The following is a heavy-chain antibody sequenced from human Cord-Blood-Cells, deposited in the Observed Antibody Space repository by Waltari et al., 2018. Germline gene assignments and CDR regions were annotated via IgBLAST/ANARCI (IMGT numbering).Heavy chain of an antibody. CDR2: IYTSGST. D-gene: IGHD3-10*01. CDR1: GGSLSSYY. V-gene: IGHV4-4*07. CDR3: ARDRGLSKEVTWYFDL. Sequence: QVQLQESGPGLVKPSETLSLTCTVSGGSLSSYYWSLLRPPAGKGLEWIGRIYTSGSTNYNPSLKSRVTMSVDTSKNQFSLKLSSVTAADTAVYYCARDRGLSKEVTWYFDLWGRGTLVTVSS. J-gene: IGHJ2*01.